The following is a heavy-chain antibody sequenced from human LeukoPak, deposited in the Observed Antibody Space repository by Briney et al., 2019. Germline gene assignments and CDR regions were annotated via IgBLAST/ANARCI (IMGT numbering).Heavy chain of an antibody. Sequence: HSGGSLRLSCAASGFTFSSYTMSWVRQAPGKGLEWVSTITTSDGNTYYADSVKGRFTVSRDNSKNTLFLQMNSLRAEDTAVYYCAKDGGLWVSAPWGDSWGRGTLVTVSS. CDR2: ITTSDGNT. V-gene: IGHV3-23*01. CDR3: AKDGGLWVSAPWGDS. CDR1: GFTFSSYT. D-gene: IGHD3-16*01. J-gene: IGHJ4*02.